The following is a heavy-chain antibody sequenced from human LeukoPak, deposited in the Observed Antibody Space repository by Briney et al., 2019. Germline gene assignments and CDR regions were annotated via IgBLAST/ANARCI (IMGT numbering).Heavy chain of an antibody. Sequence: QTGGSLRLSCAASGFAFRKYWMHWVRQAPGKGLVWVSRINSDGSCTSYADSVKGRFTISRDNAKNTVYLQMNSLRAEDTAVYYCESLVVTEDRAFDIWGQGTMVTVSS. CDR3: ESLVVTEDRAFDI. CDR2: INSDGSCT. CDR1: GFAFRKYW. D-gene: IGHD2-21*02. J-gene: IGHJ3*02. V-gene: IGHV3-74*01.